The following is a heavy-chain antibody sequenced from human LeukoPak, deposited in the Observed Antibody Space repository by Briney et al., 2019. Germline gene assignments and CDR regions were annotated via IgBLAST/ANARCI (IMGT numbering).Heavy chain of an antibody. Sequence: GGSLRLSCAASGFTFSSYWMHWVRQAPGKGLVWVSSINRDGSSKSYADSVKGRFTISRDNAKNTLYLQMNSLRAEDTAVYYCARVGCSSTSWYGVYYFDYWGQGTLVTVSS. CDR2: INRDGSSK. D-gene: IGHD2-2*01. V-gene: IGHV3-74*01. CDR3: ARVGCSSTSWYGVYYFDY. J-gene: IGHJ4*02. CDR1: GFTFSSYW.